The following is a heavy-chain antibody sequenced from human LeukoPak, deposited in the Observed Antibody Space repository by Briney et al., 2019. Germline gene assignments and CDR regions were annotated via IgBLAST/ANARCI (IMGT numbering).Heavy chain of an antibody. V-gene: IGHV5-51*01. Sequence: GESLKISCQVSGYSFTSYWIGWVRQMPGKGLEWMGIIYPGDSDTRYSPSFQGQVTISADKSISTAYLQWSSLKASDTAMYYCARQYSGYDFSYYYMDVWGKGTTVTVSS. CDR2: IYPGDSDT. CDR1: GYSFTSYW. D-gene: IGHD5-12*01. CDR3: ARQYSGYDFSYYYMDV. J-gene: IGHJ6*03.